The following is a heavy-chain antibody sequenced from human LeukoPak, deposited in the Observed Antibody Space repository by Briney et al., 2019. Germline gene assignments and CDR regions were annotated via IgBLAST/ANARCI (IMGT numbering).Heavy chain of an antibody. V-gene: IGHV3-30-3*01. J-gene: IGHJ6*02. Sequence: GGSLRLSCAASGFTFSSYAMHWVRQAPGKGLEWVAVISYDGSNKYYADSVKGRFTISRDNSKNTLYLQMNSLRAEDTAAYYCARGRYSSGWKSYSSHYYYGLDVWGQGTTVTVSS. CDR2: ISYDGSNK. D-gene: IGHD6-19*01. CDR1: GFTFSSYA. CDR3: ARGRYSSGWKSYSSHYYYGLDV.